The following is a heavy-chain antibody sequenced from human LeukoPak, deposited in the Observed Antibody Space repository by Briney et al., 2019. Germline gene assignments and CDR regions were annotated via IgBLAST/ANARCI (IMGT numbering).Heavy chain of an antibody. CDR3: ARVGATPRYYNYYGMDV. D-gene: IGHD3-3*01. J-gene: IGHJ6*02. CDR2: IYYNANT. Sequence: SETLSLTGTVSGGSISSSIYYWGWIRQPPGKGLEWIGSIYYNANTYYNPSLNSRITISVDTSKNQFSLRLSSVTAADTAVYYCARVGATPRYYNYYGMDVWGQGTTVTVSS. V-gene: IGHV4-39*07. CDR1: GGSISSSIYY.